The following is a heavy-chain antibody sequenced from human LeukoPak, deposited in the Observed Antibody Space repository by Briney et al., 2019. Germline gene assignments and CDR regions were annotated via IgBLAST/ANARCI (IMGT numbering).Heavy chain of an antibody. CDR3: ARNNGMDV. J-gene: IGHJ6*02. Sequence: ETLSLTCTVSGGSISSSSYYWGWIRQVPGRGPEWVANVNRDGSETYYLDSVKGRFTISKDNAKNSLYLQMNSLRAEDTALYHCARNNGMDVWGQGTTVIVSS. CDR2: VNRDGSET. V-gene: IGHV3-7*03. CDR1: GGSISSSSYY.